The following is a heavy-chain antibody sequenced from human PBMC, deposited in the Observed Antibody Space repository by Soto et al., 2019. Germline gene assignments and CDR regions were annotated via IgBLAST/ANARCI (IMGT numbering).Heavy chain of an antibody. V-gene: IGHV5-51*01. CDR3: GRHEISSWYTTLDALDI. Sequence: GGSLKISCRGSGYSFTSYWIVCVLPVPGKGLDWVVIIYPGDCETRYSPSFPGQVPISADKSISPAHLQWRSRKASDTAMYYCGRHEISSWYTTLDALDIWGQGTMVTVSS. J-gene: IGHJ3*02. CDR1: GYSFTSYW. CDR2: IYPGDCET. D-gene: IGHD6-13*01.